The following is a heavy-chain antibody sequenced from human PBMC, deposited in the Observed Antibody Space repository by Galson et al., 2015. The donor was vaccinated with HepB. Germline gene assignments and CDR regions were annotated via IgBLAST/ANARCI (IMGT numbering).Heavy chain of an antibody. CDR3: ALHGDFSAFDI. D-gene: IGHD3-3*01. CDR1: GGSISSGDYY. Sequence: TLSLTCTVSGGSISSGDYYWSWVRQPPGKGLEWIGYIYYSGSTYYNPSLKSRVTISVDTSKNQFSLKLSSVTAADTAVYYCALHGDFSAFDIWGQGTMVTVSS. CDR2: IYYSGST. V-gene: IGHV4-30-4*01. J-gene: IGHJ3*02.